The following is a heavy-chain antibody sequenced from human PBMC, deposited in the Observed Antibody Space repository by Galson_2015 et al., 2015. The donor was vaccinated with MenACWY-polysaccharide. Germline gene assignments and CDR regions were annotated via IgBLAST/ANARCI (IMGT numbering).Heavy chain of an antibody. D-gene: IGHD3-22*01. CDR3: ARDPLDSSGYTRGSVFDL. CDR2: IKQDGSEK. Sequence: GLEWVAIIKQDGSEKYYVDTVKGRFSISRDNAKNSLYLQMNSLRSEDTAVYYCARDPLDSSGYTRGSVFDLWGRGTLVTVSS. V-gene: IGHV3-7*01. J-gene: IGHJ2*01.